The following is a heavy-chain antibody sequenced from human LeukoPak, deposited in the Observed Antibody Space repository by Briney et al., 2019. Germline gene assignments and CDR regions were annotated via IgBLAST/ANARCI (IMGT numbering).Heavy chain of an antibody. CDR2: ISSGSTYM. Sequence: GGSLRLSCAASGLTFSSYSMNWVRQAPGKGLEWVSSISSGSTYMYYADSVKGRFTIYRDNAQNSMYLQMNSLRAEDTAVYYCGRVGGRSKAAKGDAFDIWGQGTMVTVSS. D-gene: IGHD6-6*01. V-gene: IGHV3-21*01. CDR1: GLTFSSYS. CDR3: GRVGGRSKAAKGDAFDI. J-gene: IGHJ3*02.